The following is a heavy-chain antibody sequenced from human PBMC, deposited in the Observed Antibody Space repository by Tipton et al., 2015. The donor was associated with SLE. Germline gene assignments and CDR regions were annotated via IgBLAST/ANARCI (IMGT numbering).Heavy chain of an antibody. J-gene: IGHJ2*01. Sequence: TLSLTCTVSGGSINSYYWSWMRQPPGTGLEWIGYIYYSGSTNYNPSLKSRVTISVDTSKNQFSLKLTSVTAADTAVYYCARRYCGGECSSAGYWYFDLWGRGTLVTVSS. CDR3: ARRYCGGECSSAGYWYFDL. CDR1: GGSINSYY. D-gene: IGHD2-21*01. CDR2: IYYSGST. V-gene: IGHV4-59*01.